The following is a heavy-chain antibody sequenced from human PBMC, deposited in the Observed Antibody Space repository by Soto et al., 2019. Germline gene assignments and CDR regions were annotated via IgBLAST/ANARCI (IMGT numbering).Heavy chain of an antibody. CDR2: IKQDGSEK. V-gene: IGHV3-7*05. D-gene: IGHD6-13*01. J-gene: IGHJ4*02. CDR3: ARVMAYSSSWYIGY. CDR1: GFTFSSYW. Sequence: GGSLRLSCAASGFTFSSYWMSWVRQAPGKGLEWVANIKQDGSEKYYVDSVKGRFTISRDNAKNSLYLQMNSLRAEDTAVYYCARVMAYSSSWYIGYWGQGTLVTVSS.